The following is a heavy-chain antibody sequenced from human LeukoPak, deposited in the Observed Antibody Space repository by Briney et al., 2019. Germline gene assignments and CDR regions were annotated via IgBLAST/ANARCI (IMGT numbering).Heavy chain of an antibody. CDR1: GGSISSSNW. J-gene: IGHJ5*02. D-gene: IGHD2-2*01. CDR3: ARDPQLPYSYYPAFDP. CDR2: IYHSGST. Sequence: SETLSLTCAVSGGSISSSNWWSWVRQPPGKGLEWIGEIYHSGSTNYNPSLKSRVTISVDKSKNQFSLKLSSVTAADTAVYYCARDPQLPYSYYPAFDPWGQGTLVTVSS. V-gene: IGHV4-4*02.